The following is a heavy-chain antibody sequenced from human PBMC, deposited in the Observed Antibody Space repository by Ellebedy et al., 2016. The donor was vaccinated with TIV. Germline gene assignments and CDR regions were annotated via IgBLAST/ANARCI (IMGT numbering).Heavy chain of an antibody. CDR2: TYYSGSA. J-gene: IGHJ3*02. V-gene: IGHV4-30-4*01. Sequence: MPSETLSLPCPVLGGPINSGDHYWSWTRQPPGKGLEWVGYTYYSGSAYYNSSLKGRVKISVDRSKKQISLELNSVTAADTAVYFCARGLTGNAFDIWGQGTMVTVSS. D-gene: IGHD1-20*01. CDR3: ARGLTGNAFDI. CDR1: GGPINSGDHY.